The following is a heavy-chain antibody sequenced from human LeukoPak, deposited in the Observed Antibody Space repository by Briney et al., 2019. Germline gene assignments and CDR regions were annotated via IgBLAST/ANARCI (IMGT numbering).Heavy chain of an antibody. V-gene: IGHV4-59*08. CDR2: IYYSGTT. J-gene: IGHJ6*02. CDR3: ATIPLRRGGYYGMDV. D-gene: IGHD3-16*01. CDR1: GGSISNYY. Sequence: SETLSLTCTVSGGSISNYYWSWIRQPPGKGLEWIGHIYYSGTTNYNPSLESRVTISVDTSKNLFSLRLSSVTAADTAVYYCATIPLRRGGYYGMDVWGQGTTVTVSS.